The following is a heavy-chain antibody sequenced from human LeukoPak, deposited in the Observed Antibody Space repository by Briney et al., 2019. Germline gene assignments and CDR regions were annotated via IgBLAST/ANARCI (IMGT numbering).Heavy chain of an antibody. J-gene: IGHJ4*02. Sequence: GGSLRLSCAASGFIFSGYGMHWVRQAPGKGLEWVAFIRYDGSNKYYAASVKGRFTISRDNSKNTLYLQMNSMRAEDTAVYYCAKDRYVSPTARWGRESDYWGQGTLVTVSS. V-gene: IGHV3-30*02. CDR1: GFIFSGYG. CDR3: AKDRYVSPTARWGRESDY. CDR2: IRYDGSNK. D-gene: IGHD2-2*01.